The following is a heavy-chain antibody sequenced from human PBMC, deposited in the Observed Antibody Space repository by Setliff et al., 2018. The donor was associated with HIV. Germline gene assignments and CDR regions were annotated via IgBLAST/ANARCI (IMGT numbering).Heavy chain of an antibody. J-gene: IGHJ3*02. Sequence: SGPTLVNPGESQGPPSTFFGFSLSTSGVGVGWIRQPPGKALEWLALIYWDDDKRYSPSLKSRLTITKDTSKNQVVLTITNMDPVDTATYYCAHRLGVMAALDIWGQGTMVTVSS. D-gene: IGHD3-16*01. CDR3: AHRLGVMAALDI. CDR1: GFSLSTSGVG. V-gene: IGHV2-5*02. CDR2: IYWDDDK.